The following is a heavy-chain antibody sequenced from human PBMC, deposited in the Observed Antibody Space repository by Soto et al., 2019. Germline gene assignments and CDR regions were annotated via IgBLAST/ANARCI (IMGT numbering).Heavy chain of an antibody. J-gene: IGHJ4*02. D-gene: IGHD3-10*01. CDR3: ARDFNYYGSGSCDY. CDR1: GFTFSSYA. Sequence: QVQLVESGGGVVQPGRSLRLSCAASGFTFSSYAMHWVRKAPGKELEWVAVISYDGSNKYYADSVKGRFTISRDNSKNTLYLLMNSLRGEDTPVYYCARDFNYYGSGSCDYWGQGTLVTVSS. V-gene: IGHV3-30-3*01. CDR2: ISYDGSNK.